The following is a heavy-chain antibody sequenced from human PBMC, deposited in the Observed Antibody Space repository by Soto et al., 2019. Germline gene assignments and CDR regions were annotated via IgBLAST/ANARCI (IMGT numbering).Heavy chain of an antibody. Sequence: PSETLSLTCTVSGGSISSGGYYWSWIRQHPGKGLEWIGYIYYSGSTYYNPSLKSRVTISVDTSKNQFSLKLSSVTAADTAVYYCARDYPYYYDSSGYGSTWGQGTLVTVSS. V-gene: IGHV4-31*03. J-gene: IGHJ5*02. CDR1: GGSISSGGYY. D-gene: IGHD3-22*01. CDR3: ARDYPYYYDSSGYGST. CDR2: IYYSGST.